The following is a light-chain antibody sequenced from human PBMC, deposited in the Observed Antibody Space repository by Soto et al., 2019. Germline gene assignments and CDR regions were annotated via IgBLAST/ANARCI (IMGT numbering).Light chain of an antibody. V-gene: IGLV2-23*02. CDR3: CSYAGSDYF. J-gene: IGLJ1*01. Sequence: QSALTQPASVSGSPGQSLSISCTGASSDVGRYDLVSWYQQHPGKAPKLIIYEVRKRPSGVSHRFSGSRSANTASLTISGLQAEDEADYYCCSYAGSDYFFGPGPKLTVL. CDR1: SSDVGRYDL. CDR2: EVR.